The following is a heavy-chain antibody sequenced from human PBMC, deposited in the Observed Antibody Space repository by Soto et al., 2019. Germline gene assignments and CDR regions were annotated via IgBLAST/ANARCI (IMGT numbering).Heavy chain of an antibody. Sequence: SVTLSRTCVVDGGSFGGYYWSWIRKPPGKGLEWIGEINHSGSTNYNPSLKSRVTISVDTSKNQFSLKLSSVTAADTAVYYRTRNLTDAQTYDFNVWGQAALVTVSS. V-gene: IGHV4-34*01. CDR1: GGSFGGYY. CDR3: TRNLTDAQTYDFNV. J-gene: IGHJ1*01. CDR2: INHSGST. D-gene: IGHD3-3*01.